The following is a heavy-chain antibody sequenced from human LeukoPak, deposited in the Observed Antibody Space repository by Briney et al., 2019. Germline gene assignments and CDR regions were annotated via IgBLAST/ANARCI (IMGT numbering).Heavy chain of an antibody. CDR1: GYTFTTNG. V-gene: IGHV1-18*01. J-gene: IGHJ4*02. CDR2: ISANNGNT. Sequence: ASVKVSCKASGYTFTTNGISWVRRAPGQGLEWMGWISANNGNTNYAQKFQGRVTMTTDTSTNTAYVELRSLRSDDTAVYYCARTYSSYFSSSEFDYWGQGTLVTVSS. CDR3: ARTYSSYFSSSEFDY. D-gene: IGHD6-13*01.